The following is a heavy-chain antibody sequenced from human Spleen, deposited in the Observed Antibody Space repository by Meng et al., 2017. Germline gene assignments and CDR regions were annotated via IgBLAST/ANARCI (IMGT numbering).Heavy chain of an antibody. CDR3: ARRYYDILTGFWYYFDF. CDR1: GYRFTNYW. D-gene: IGHD3-9*01. V-gene: IGHV5-51*01. Sequence: GGSLRLSCKGSGYRFTNYWIGWVRQMPGKGLEWMGIIYPGDSDTTYSPSFQGQVTISVDKSISTAYLQWSSLKASDTAMYYCARRYYDILTGFWYYFDFWGQGTLVTVSS. J-gene: IGHJ4*02. CDR2: IYPGDSDT.